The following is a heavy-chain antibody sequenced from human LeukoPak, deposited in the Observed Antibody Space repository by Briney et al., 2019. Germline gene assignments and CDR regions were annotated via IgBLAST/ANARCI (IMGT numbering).Heavy chain of an antibody. CDR3: ARAQLRLNWFDP. V-gene: IGHV3-33*01. J-gene: IGHJ5*02. Sequence: GGSLRLSCAASGFTFSSYGMHWVRQAPGKGLEWVAVIWYDGSNKYYADSVKGRFTISRDNSKNTLYLQMNSLRAEDTAVYYCARAQLRLNWFDPWGQGTLVTVSS. CDR1: GFTFSSYG. D-gene: IGHD4-17*01. CDR2: IWYDGSNK.